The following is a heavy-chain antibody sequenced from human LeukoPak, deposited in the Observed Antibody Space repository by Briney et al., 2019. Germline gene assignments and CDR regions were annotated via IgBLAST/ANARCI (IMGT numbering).Heavy chain of an antibody. D-gene: IGHD3-22*01. Sequence: PSETLSLTCAVYGGSFSGYYWSWIRQPPGKGLEWIGEINHSGSTNYNPSLKSRVTISVDTSKNQFSLKLSSVTAADTAVYYCARPRGRYYYDSSGYYRGIGAFDIWGQGTMVTVSS. CDR1: GGSFSGYY. CDR3: ARPRGRYYYDSSGYYRGIGAFDI. V-gene: IGHV4-34*01. CDR2: INHSGST. J-gene: IGHJ3*02.